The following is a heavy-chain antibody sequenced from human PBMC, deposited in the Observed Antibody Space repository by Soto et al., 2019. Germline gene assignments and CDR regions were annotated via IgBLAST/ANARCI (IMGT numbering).Heavy chain of an antibody. J-gene: IGHJ5*02. V-gene: IGHV4-30-2*01. Sequence: SETLSLTCAVSGGSISSGGYSWSWIRQPPGKGLEWIGYIYHSGSTYYNPSLKSRVTISVDRSKNQFSLKLSSVTAADTAVYYCASLVLLDYWFDPWGQGTLVTVSS. CDR2: IYHSGST. CDR1: GGSISSGGYS. CDR3: ASLVLLDYWFDP. D-gene: IGHD3-10*01.